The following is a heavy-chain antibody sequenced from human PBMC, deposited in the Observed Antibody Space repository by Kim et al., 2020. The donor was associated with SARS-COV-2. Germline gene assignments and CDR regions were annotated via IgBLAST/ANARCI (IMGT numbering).Heavy chain of an antibody. CDR2: ISSSSSYT. V-gene: IGHV3-11*06. J-gene: IGHJ4*02. Sequence: GGSLRLSCAASGFTFSDYYMSWIRQAPGKGLEWVSYISSSSSYTNYADSVKGRFTISRDNAKNSLYLQMNSLRAEDTAVYYCARRSGSYQLVDYWGQGTLVTVSS. D-gene: IGHD1-26*01. CDR3: ARRSGSYQLVDY. CDR1: GFTFSDYY.